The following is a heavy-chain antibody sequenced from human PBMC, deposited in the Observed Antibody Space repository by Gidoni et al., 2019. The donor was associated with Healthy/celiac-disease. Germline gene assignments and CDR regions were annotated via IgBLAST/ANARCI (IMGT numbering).Heavy chain of an antibody. V-gene: IGHV3-74*01. CDR1: GFPFSSYW. D-gene: IGHD6-25*01. J-gene: IGHJ3*02. CDR2: INSDGSST. CDR3: ARAPSAIDAFDI. Sequence: EVQLVESGGGLVQPGGSLRLSCSASGFPFSSYWMHWVRQAPGKGLVWVSRINSDGSSTSYADSVKGRFTISRDNAKNTLYLQMNSLRAEDTAVYYCARAPSAIDAFDIWGQGTMVTVSS.